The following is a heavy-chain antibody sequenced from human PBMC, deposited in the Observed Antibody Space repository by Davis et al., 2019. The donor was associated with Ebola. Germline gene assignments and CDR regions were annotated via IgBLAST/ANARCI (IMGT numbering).Heavy chain of an antibody. V-gene: IGHV1-69*02. D-gene: IGHD3-22*01. Sequence: AASVKVSCKASGGTFSSYTITWVRQAPGQGLEWMGRIIPILGIANYAQKFQGRVTITADKSTSTAYMELSSLRSDDTAVYYCARAGSITMIVVPFDYWGQGTLVTVSS. CDR2: IIPILGIA. CDR1: GGTFSSYT. CDR3: ARAGSITMIVVPFDY. J-gene: IGHJ4*02.